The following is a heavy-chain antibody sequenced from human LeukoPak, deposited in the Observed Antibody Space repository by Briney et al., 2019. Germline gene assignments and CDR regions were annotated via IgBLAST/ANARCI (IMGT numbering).Heavy chain of an antibody. CDR3: ARGEWELSQLSPNWFDP. D-gene: IGHD1-26*01. J-gene: IGHJ5*02. Sequence: GGSLRLSCAASGFTFSSYAMHWVRQAPGKGLEYVSAISSNGGSTYYANSVKGRFTISRDNSKNTLYLQMGSLRAEDMAVYYCARGEWELSQLSPNWFDPWGQGTLVTVSS. V-gene: IGHV3-64*01. CDR1: GFTFSSYA. CDR2: ISSNGGST.